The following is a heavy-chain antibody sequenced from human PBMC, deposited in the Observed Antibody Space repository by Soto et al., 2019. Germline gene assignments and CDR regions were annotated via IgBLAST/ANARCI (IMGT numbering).Heavy chain of an antibody. CDR2: IWYDGSNK. J-gene: IGHJ4*02. Sequence: QVQLVESGGGVVQPGRSLRLSCAASGFTFSSYGMHWVRQAPGKGLEWAAVIWYDGSNKYYADSVKGRFTISRDNSKNTLYLQMNSLRAEDTAVYYCARDGGLGELSLGDYFDYWGQGTLVTVSS. D-gene: IGHD3-16*02. V-gene: IGHV3-33*01. CDR1: GFTFSSYG. CDR3: ARDGGLGELSLGDYFDY.